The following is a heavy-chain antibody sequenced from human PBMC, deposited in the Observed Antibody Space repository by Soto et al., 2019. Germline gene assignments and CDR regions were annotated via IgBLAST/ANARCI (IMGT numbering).Heavy chain of an antibody. V-gene: IGHV3-15*07. CDR3: STGILLPYYYGMDV. CDR1: GFTLNNAW. J-gene: IGHJ6*02. CDR2: IKRKSDGGTA. D-gene: IGHD2-15*01. Sequence: PGGSLRLSCAASGFTLNNAWVNWVRQAPGKGLEWVGRIKRKSDGGTAEYAAPVKGRFTISRDDSKNTLYLQMNSLKTEDTAVYYCSTGILLPYYYGMDVWGQGTTVTVSS.